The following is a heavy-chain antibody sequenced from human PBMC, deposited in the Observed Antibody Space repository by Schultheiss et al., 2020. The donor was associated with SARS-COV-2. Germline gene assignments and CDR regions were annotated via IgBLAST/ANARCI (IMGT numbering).Heavy chain of an antibody. CDR3: ARDQGPRWERDY. D-gene: IGHD1-26*01. CDR1: GFTFSDYY. V-gene: IGHV3-21*01. Sequence: GGSLRLSCAASGFTFSDYYMSWVRQAPGKGLEWVSSITSSSGNIYYADSVKGRFTVSKDNSKNTLYLQMNSLRAEDTAVYYCARDQGPRWERDYWGQGTLVTVSS. J-gene: IGHJ4*02. CDR2: ITSSSGNI.